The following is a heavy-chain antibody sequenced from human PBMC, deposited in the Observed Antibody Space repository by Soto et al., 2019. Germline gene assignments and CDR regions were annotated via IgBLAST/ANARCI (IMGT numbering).Heavy chain of an antibody. Sequence: GGSLRLSCAASGFTFSSYGMHWVRQAPGKGLEWVAVIWYDGSNKYYADSVKGRFTISRDNSKNTLYLQMNSLRAEDTAVYYCARVQRHFDCGFDYWGQGTLVTVSS. D-gene: IGHD2-21*01. J-gene: IGHJ4*02. V-gene: IGHV3-33*01. CDR2: IWYDGSNK. CDR3: ARVQRHFDCGFDY. CDR1: GFTFSSYG.